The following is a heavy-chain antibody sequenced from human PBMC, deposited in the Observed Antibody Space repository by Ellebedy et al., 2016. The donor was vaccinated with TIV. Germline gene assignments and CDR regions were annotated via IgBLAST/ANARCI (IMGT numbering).Heavy chain of an antibody. CDR2: ISSSSSYI. D-gene: IGHD5-12*01. CDR3: ARGGYFNRVAHFDY. Sequence: GESLKISCAASGFTFSSYSMNWVRQAPGKGLEWVSSISSSSSYIYYADSVKGRFTISRDNAKNSLYLQMNSLRAEDTAVYYCARGGYFNRVAHFDYWGQGTLVTVSS. J-gene: IGHJ4*02. CDR1: GFTFSSYS. V-gene: IGHV3-21*01.